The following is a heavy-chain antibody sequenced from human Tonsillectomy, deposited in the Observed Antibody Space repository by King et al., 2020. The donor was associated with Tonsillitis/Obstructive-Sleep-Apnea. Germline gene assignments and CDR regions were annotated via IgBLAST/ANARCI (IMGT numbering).Heavy chain of an antibody. J-gene: IGHJ5*02. CDR2: IYYSGST. V-gene: IGHV4-59*01. Sequence: VQLQESGPGLVKPSETLSLTCTVSGGSISSYYWSWIRQPPGKGLEWIGYIYYSGSTNYNPSLKSRVTISVDTSKNQFSLKRSSVTAADTAVYYWARGLLSYYDFWSGYYHNWFDPWGQGTLVTVSS. D-gene: IGHD3-3*01. CDR1: GGSISSYY. CDR3: ARGLLSYYDFWSGYYHNWFDP.